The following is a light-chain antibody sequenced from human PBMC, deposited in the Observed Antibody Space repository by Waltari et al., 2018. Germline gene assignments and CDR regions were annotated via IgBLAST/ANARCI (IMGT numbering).Light chain of an antibody. CDR2: GNN. J-gene: IGLJ1*01. V-gene: IGLV1-40*01. CDR3: QSYDSSLSDSYV. Sequence: QSVLTQPPSVSGAPGQRVTISCTGSSSNIGADYDVHWYQQLPGTAPKPLIYGNNNRPSGVPDRCSGSKSGPSASLAITGLQAEDEADYFCQSYDSSLSDSYVFGTGTKVTVL. CDR1: SSNIGADYD.